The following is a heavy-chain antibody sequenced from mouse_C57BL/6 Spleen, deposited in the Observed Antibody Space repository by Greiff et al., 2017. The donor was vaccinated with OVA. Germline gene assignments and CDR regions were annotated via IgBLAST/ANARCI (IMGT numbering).Heavy chain of an antibody. V-gene: IGHV1-64*01. CDR1: GYTFTSYW. CDR2: IHPNSGST. Sequence: QVHVKQPGAELVKPGASVKLSCKASGYTFTSYWMHWVKQRPGQGLEWIGMIHPNSGSTNYNEKFKSKATLTVDKSSSTAYMQLSSLTSEDSAVYYCARSLRGYFDVWGTGTTVTVSS. J-gene: IGHJ1*03. CDR3: ARSLRGYFDV.